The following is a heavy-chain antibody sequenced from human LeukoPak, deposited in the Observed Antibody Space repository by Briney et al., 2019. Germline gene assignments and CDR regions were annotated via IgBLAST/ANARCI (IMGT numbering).Heavy chain of an antibody. D-gene: IGHD1-7*01. V-gene: IGHV1-24*01. CDR3: TVEDWNSRHFAY. Sequence: GASVKVSCKVSEYTLTDISLHWVRQTPGKGLEWMGGFDPEDSERTYAQEFEGRVTMTEDTSTDTAYLELSSLRSDDTGVYFCTVEDWNSRHFAYWGQGTVVTVSS. CDR2: FDPEDSER. J-gene: IGHJ4*02. CDR1: EYTLTDIS.